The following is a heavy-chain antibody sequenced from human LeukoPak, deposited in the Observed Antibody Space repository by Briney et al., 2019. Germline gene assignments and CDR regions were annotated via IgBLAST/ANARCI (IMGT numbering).Heavy chain of an antibody. CDR3: ARAPRDSSGYYMISFDY. J-gene: IGHJ4*02. CDR1: GYSISSDYY. V-gene: IGHV4-38-2*01. D-gene: IGHD3-22*01. Sequence: SETLSLTCAVSGYSISSDYYWGWIRQPPGQGLEWIGSIYHSGYTYYYPSLKSRVTISVDTSKNQFSLKLNSVTAADTAVYYCARAPRDSSGYYMISFDYWGQGALVTVSS. CDR2: IYHSGYT.